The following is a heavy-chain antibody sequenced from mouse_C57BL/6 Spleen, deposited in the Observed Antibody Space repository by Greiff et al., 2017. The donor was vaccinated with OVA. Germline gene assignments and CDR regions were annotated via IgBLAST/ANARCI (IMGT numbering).Heavy chain of an antibody. Sequence: VQLQQSGPELVKPGASVKMSCKASGYTFTDYNMHWVKQSHGKSLEWIGYINPNNGGTSYNQKFKGKATLTVNKSSSTAYMELRSLTSEDSAVYYCARYVDSSGYEGFAYWGQGTLVTVSA. J-gene: IGHJ3*01. CDR3: ARYVDSSGYEGFAY. D-gene: IGHD3-2*02. V-gene: IGHV1-22*01. CDR1: GYTFTDYN. CDR2: INPNNGGT.